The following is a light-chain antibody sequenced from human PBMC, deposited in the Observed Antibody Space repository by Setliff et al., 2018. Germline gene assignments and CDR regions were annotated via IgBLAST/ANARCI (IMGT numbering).Light chain of an antibody. J-gene: IGLJ1*01. CDR1: SSDISVYNY. CDR3: SSYADSNIFL. CDR2: DVT. Sequence: QSALTQPPSASGSPGQSVTISCTGTSSDISVYNYVSWYQQHPGKAPQLIIYDVTKRPSGVPDRFSGSKSGNTASLTVSGLQAEDEADYYCSSYADSNIFLFGTGTKVTVL. V-gene: IGLV2-8*01.